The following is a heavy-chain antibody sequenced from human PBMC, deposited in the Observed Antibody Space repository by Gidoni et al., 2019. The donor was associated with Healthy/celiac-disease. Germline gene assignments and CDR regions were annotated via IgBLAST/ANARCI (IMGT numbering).Heavy chain of an antibody. Sequence: QVQLVQSGAEVKKPGASAKVSCKASGSTFTSYGISWVRQAPGQGLEWMGWISAYNGNTNYAQKPQGRVTMTTDTSTSTAYMELRSLRSDDTAVYYCARVAGYCSGGSCYGEDWFDPWGQGTLVTVSS. CDR2: ISAYNGNT. J-gene: IGHJ5*02. V-gene: IGHV1-18*01. D-gene: IGHD2-15*01. CDR1: GSTFTSYG. CDR3: ARVAGYCSGGSCYGEDWFDP.